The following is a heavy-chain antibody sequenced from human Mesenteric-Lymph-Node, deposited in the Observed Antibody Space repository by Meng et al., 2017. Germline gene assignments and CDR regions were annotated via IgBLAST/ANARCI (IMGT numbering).Heavy chain of an antibody. D-gene: IGHD6-19*01. CDR1: GGFVSSGGYY. CDR3: ARVSSGWDYFDY. CDR2: IYYSGST. Sequence: QALLQESGPGLVKPSDALSLTCAVSGGFVSSGGYYLTWIRQHPGKGLEWFGHIYYSGSTFYNPSLKRRVIISIDTSKNQFSLNLRSVTAADTAVYYCARVSSGWDYFDYWGQGTLVTVSS. V-gene: IGHV4-31*11. J-gene: IGHJ4*02.